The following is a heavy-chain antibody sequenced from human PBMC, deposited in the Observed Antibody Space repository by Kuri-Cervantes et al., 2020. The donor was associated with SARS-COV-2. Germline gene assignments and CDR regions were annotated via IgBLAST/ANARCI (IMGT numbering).Heavy chain of an antibody. Sequence: SETLSLTCTVSGGSISSYYWSWIRQPPGKGLEWIGHIYYSGSTNYNPSLKSRVTISVDTSKNQFSLKLSSVTAADTAVYYCARVRSTTAGWFDPWGQGTLVTVSS. D-gene: IGHD2/OR15-2a*01. CDR3: ARVRSTTAGWFDP. J-gene: IGHJ5*02. CDR1: GGSISSYY. V-gene: IGHV4-59*01. CDR2: IYYSGST.